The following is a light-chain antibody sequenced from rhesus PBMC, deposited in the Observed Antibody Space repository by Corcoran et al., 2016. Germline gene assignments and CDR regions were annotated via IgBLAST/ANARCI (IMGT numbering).Light chain of an antibody. Sequence: QAALTQPRSVSGSPGQSVTISCTGTSSDIGGYNYVSWYQQHPGTAPKLMIYEVSKRPSGVSDRFSGSKSGNTASLTISGLQAEDEADYYCYSDAGSNTYIFGSGTRLSVL. CDR3: YSDAGSNTYI. J-gene: IGLJ1*01. CDR1: SSDIGGYNY. V-gene: IGLV2-32*02. CDR2: EVS.